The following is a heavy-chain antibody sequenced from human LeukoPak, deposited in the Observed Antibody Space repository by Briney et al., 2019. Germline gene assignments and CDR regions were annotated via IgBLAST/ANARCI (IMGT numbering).Heavy chain of an antibody. V-gene: IGHV3-23*01. CDR1: GFTFSSYA. Sequence: QSGGSLRLSCAASGFTFSSYAMSWVRQAPGKGLEWVSAISGSGGSTYYADSVKGRFTISRDNSKNTLYLQMNSLRAEDTAVYYCAKDGCSSTSCYIMDVWGKGATVTVSS. D-gene: IGHD2-2*02. CDR3: AKDGCSSTSCYIMDV. J-gene: IGHJ6*03. CDR2: ISGSGGST.